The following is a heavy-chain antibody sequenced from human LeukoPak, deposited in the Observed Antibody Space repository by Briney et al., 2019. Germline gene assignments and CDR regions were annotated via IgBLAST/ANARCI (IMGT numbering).Heavy chain of an antibody. V-gene: IGHV3-64*01. Sequence: GGTLRLSCAASGFTFSSYGMSWVRQAPGKGLEWVSAISSNGGSTYYANSVKGRFTISRDNSKNTLYLQMGSLRAEDMAVYYCARGDYGDYGDYWGQGTLVTVSS. J-gene: IGHJ4*02. CDR1: GFTFSSYG. D-gene: IGHD4-17*01. CDR2: ISSNGGST. CDR3: ARGDYGDYGDY.